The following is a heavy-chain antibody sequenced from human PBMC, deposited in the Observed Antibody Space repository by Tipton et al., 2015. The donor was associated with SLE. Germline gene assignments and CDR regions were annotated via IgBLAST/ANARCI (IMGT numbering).Heavy chain of an antibody. CDR2: AYTTGSP. V-gene: IGHV4-61*02. Sequence: TLSLTCTVSGVSISSASYYWNWIRQPAGKGLEWIGRAYTTGSPYYNPSLESRVAISMDTSKNQFSLKLTAVTAADTAVYYCAGDSGEIAYDIWGQGTMVTVSS. D-gene: IGHD3-10*01. CDR1: GVSISSASYY. CDR3: AGDSGEIAYDI. J-gene: IGHJ3*02.